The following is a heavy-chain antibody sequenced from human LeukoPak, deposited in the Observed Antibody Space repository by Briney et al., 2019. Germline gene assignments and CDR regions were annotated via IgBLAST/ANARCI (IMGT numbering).Heavy chain of an antibody. Sequence: PGGSLRLSCAASGFTVSSNYMSWVRQAPGKGLEWVSVIYSGGSTYYADSVKGRLTISRDNSKNTLYLQMNSLRAEDTAVYYCARLKGRGVIMNWGQGTLVTVSS. CDR3: ARLKGRGVIMN. J-gene: IGHJ4*02. CDR1: GFTVSSNY. D-gene: IGHD3-10*01. CDR2: IYSGGST. V-gene: IGHV3-66*04.